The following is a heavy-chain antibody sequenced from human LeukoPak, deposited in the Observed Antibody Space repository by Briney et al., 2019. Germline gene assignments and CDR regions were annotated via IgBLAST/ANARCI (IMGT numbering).Heavy chain of an antibody. CDR1: GGXISSSSYY. CDR3: ARGSAGTAMVPGGRAFDM. Sequence: PSETLSLTCTVSGGXISSSSYYWGWIRQPPGTGLEWLGCIYYSGSTYYNPSLKSRVTISVDTSKNQCSLKLSSVTAADTAVYYCARGSAGTAMVPGGRAFDMWGQGTMVTVSS. J-gene: IGHJ3*02. V-gene: IGHV4-39*01. CDR2: IYYSGST. D-gene: IGHD5-18*01.